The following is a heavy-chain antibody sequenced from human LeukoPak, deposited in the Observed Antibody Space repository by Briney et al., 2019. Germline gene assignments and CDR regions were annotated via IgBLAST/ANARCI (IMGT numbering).Heavy chain of an antibody. J-gene: IGHJ4*02. CDR3: ARDLKRGYSSGRYSWGTGSSNDY. V-gene: IGHV1-2*02. D-gene: IGHD6-19*01. Sequence: ASVKVSCKASGYTFTGYFIHWVRQAPGQGLEWMGWVNPDSGGTHYAQNFQGRVTMTTDTSTSTAYMELRSLRSDDTAVYYCARDLKRGYSSGRYSWGTGSSNDYWGQGTLVTVSS. CDR1: GYTFTGYF. CDR2: VNPDSGGT.